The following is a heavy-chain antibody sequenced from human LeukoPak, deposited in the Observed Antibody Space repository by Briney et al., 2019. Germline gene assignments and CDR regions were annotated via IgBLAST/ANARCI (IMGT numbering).Heavy chain of an antibody. D-gene: IGHD2-2*01. V-gene: IGHV1-2*02. CDR3: ARVSTSRGMDY. CDR2: INPNSGGT. Sequence: ASVKVSCKASGYTFTGYFMHWVRQAPGQGLEWMGWINPNSGGTNYTQKLQGRVTMTTDTSTSTAYMELRSLRSDDTAVYYCARVSTSRGMDYWGQGTLVTVSS. J-gene: IGHJ4*02. CDR1: GYTFTGYF.